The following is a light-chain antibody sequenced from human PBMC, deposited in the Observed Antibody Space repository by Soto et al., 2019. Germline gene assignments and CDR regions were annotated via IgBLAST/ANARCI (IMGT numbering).Light chain of an antibody. Sequence: LKNSVGAVSLSPGERDTPSCRASQSVSSSYLAWYQQKPGQAPRLLIYGASSRATGIPDRFSGSGSGTDFTLTISRLQAEDFAVYYCQQYGSSPPTFGQGGKV. V-gene: IGKV3-20*01. CDR2: GAS. CDR1: QSVSSSY. CDR3: QQYGSSPPT. J-gene: IGKJ1*01.